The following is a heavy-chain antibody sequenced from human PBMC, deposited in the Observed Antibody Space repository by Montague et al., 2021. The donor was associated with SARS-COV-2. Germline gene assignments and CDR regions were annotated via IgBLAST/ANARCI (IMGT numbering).Heavy chain of an antibody. J-gene: IGHJ6*02. CDR2: IWYDGSNK. CDR3: ARVASYYYGMDV. V-gene: IGHV3-33*01. CDR1: GFTFSSYG. Sequence: SLRLSCAASGFTFSSYGMHWVRQAPGKGLDCVAVIWYDGSNKYCADSVKGRFTISRDNSKNTLYLQMNSLRAEDTAVYYCARVASYYYGMDVWGQGTTVTVSS.